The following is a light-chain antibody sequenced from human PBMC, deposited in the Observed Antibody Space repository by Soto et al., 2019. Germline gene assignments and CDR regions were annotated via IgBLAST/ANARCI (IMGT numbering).Light chain of an antibody. CDR2: EVS. CDR1: GGDVGGYSR. V-gene: IGLV2-14*01. CDR3: NSYTSSNTRV. J-gene: IGLJ1*01. Sequence: QSVLTQPASVSGSAGQSMTISCTGTGGDVGGYSRVSWYQHHPGKAPKLMIYEVSDQPSGVSNRFSGSKSGNTASLTISGLQAEDEADYYCNSYTSSNTRVFGTGTKVTVL.